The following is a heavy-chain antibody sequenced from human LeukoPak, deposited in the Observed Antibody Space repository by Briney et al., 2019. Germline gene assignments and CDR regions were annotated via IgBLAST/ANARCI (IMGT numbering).Heavy chain of an antibody. CDR1: GYTFTSYD. CDR2: MNPNSGNT. V-gene: IGHV1-8*01. CDR3: ARGLTGGYSYGYYVYYYYMDV. D-gene: IGHD5-18*01. J-gene: IGHJ6*03. Sequence: GASVKVSCKASGYTFTSYDINWVRQATGQGLEWMGWMNPNSGNTGYAQKFQGRVTMTRNTSISTAYMELSSLRSEDTAVYYCARGLTGGYSYGYYVYYYYMDVWGKGTTVTVSS.